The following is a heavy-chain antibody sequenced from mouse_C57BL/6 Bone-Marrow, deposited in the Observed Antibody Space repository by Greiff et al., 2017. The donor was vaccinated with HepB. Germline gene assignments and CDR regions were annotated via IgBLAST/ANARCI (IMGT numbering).Heavy chain of an antibody. Sequence: EVKLVESGEGLVKPGGSLKLSCAASGFTFSSYAMSWVRQTPEKRLEWVAYISSGGDYIYYADTVKGRFTISRDNARNTLYLQMSSLKSEDTAMYYCTREGITTVRVDVWGTGTTVTVSS. D-gene: IGHD1-1*01. J-gene: IGHJ1*03. CDR3: TREGITTVRVDV. CDR1: GFTFSSYA. CDR2: ISSGGDYI. V-gene: IGHV5-9-1*02.